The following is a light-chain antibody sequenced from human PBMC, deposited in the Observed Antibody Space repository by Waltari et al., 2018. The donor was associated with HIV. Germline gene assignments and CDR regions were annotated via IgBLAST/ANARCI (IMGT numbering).Light chain of an antibody. CDR2: RNN. V-gene: IGLV1-47*01. Sequence: QSVLTQPPSASGTPGQSVTISCSGSSSNIGRNYVYWYQQLPGTAPKLLIYRNNQRPSGDPDRFSGFKSGTSASLAISGLRSEDEADYYCAAWDDNLSGWVFGGGSKLTIL. J-gene: IGLJ3*02. CDR1: SSNIGRNY. CDR3: AAWDDNLSGWV.